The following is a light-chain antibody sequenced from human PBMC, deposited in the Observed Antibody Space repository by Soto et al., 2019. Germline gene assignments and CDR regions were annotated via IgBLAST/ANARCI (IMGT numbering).Light chain of an antibody. CDR2: DAS. J-gene: IGKJ5*01. V-gene: IGKV3-20*01. CDR3: QQYGSSPIT. Sequence: EIVLTQSPGTLSLSPGERATLSCRASQSVSSSYLVWHQQKPGQAPRLLIYDASSRATGIPDRFSGSGSGTDFTITISRLEPEDFAMYDCQQYGSSPITFGQGTRLEIK. CDR1: QSVSSSY.